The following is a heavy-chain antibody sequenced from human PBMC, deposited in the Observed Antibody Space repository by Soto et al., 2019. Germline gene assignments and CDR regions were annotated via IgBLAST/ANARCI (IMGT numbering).Heavy chain of an antibody. CDR3: ARDEDYYDSSGYLFDP. CDR2: ISSSSSYI. J-gene: IGHJ5*02. Sequence: GGSLRLSCAASGFTFSSYSMNWVRQAPGKGLEWVSSISSSSSYIYYADSVKGRFTISRDNAKNSLYLQMNSLRAEDTAVYYCARDEDYYDSSGYLFDPWGQGTLVTVSS. V-gene: IGHV3-21*01. D-gene: IGHD3-22*01. CDR1: GFTFSSYS.